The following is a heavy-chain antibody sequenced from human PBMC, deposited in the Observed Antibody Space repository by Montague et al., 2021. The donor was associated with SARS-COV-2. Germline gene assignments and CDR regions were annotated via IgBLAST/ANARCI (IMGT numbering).Heavy chain of an antibody. Sequence: SETLSLTCAVHGTSFSGYYWNWIRQPPGKGLEWIGEINHGGSTKYSPSLKSRLTISADTSKNQFTLKLTSVAAADTAVYYCARLGGGVVPSLILGGGPYYYYYDMDVWGRGTTVTVSS. CDR2: INHGGST. CDR1: GTSFSGYY. J-gene: IGHJ6*01. V-gene: IGHV4-34*01. D-gene: IGHD3-16*01. CDR3: ARLGGGVVPSLILGGGPYYYYYDMDV.